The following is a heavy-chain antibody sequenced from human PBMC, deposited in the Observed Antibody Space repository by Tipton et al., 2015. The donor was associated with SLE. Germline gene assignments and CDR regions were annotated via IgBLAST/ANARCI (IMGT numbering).Heavy chain of an antibody. D-gene: IGHD3-10*01. V-gene: IGHV3-23*01. CDR3: ARLYYYASGGGAFDI. CDR2: ISASGGGT. J-gene: IGHJ3*02. CDR1: GFTFSSYA. Sequence: GSLRLSCATSGFTFSSYAMSWVRQAPGKGLEWVSSISASGGGTYYADSVRGRFTISRDNSKNTLYLQMNSLRAADTAVYYCARLYYYASGGGAFDIWGQGTMVTVSS.